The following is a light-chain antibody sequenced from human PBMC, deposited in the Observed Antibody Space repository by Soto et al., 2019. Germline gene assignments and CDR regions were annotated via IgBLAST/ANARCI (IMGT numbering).Light chain of an antibody. J-gene: IGLJ2*01. CDR1: RSNIGAGFD. CDR3: QSYDGSLSGXVV. Sequence: QSVLTQPPSVSGAPGQRVTISCTGTRSNIGAGFDVHWYQQLPGTAPKLLIYDNNNRPSGVPDRFSGSKSGTSASLAITGLQAEDEADYYCQSYDGSLSGXVVFGGGTXLTXL. V-gene: IGLV1-40*01. CDR2: DNN.